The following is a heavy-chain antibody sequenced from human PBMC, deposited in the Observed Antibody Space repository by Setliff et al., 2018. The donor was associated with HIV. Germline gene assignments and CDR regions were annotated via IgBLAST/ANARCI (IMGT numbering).Heavy chain of an antibody. CDR3: AKARSEYQLMPWYYYMDV. Sequence: GGSLRLSCAASGFTFSSYGMHWVRLAPGKGLEWVAYIWFDGGNKYYADSVKGRFFISRDNSRNTLHLQMNSLRPEDTAVYHCAKARSEYQLMPWYYYMDVWGQGTTVTVSS. CDR2: IWFDGGNK. D-gene: IGHD6-6*01. J-gene: IGHJ6*03. CDR1: GFTFSSYG. V-gene: IGHV3-30*02.